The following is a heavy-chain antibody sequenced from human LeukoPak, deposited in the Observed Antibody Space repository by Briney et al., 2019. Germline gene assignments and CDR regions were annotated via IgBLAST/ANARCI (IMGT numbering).Heavy chain of an antibody. Sequence: GRSLRLSCAASGFTFDDHAMHWVRQAPGKGLEWVSAISGSGGSTYYADSVKGRFTISRDNSKNTLYLQMNSLRAEDTAVYYCATTQQQPHLPDGYWGQGTLVTVSS. D-gene: IGHD6-13*01. CDR2: ISGSGGST. J-gene: IGHJ4*02. CDR1: GFTFDDHA. V-gene: IGHV3-23*01. CDR3: ATTQQQPHLPDGY.